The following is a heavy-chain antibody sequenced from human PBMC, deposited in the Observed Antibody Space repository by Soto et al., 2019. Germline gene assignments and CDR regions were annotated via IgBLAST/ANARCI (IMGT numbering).Heavy chain of an antibody. J-gene: IGHJ4*02. CDR1: GFTFSRYW. V-gene: IGHV3-74*01. Sequence: WGSLRLSCAASGFTFSRYWIHWVRQAPGEGLVWVSRISGDGVHTDYAESVKGRFTVSRDIAKSTGYLQMNNLRAEDTAIYYCARLGFVGEGDFWGQGILVTVSS. CDR3: ARLGFVGEGDF. CDR2: ISGDGVHT. D-gene: IGHD3-16*01.